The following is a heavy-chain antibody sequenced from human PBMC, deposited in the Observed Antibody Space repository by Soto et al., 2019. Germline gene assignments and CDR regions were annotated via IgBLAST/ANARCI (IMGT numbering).Heavy chain of an antibody. Sequence: EVQVLDSGGGLAQPGGSLRLSCAASGFSFSSHAMSWVRQSPGKGLEWVSSISRSGNSTYSAVSVRGRFTISRDNSKNTLYLQMNSLRAEDTAVYYCAKDAKILDWLPTSYYYDFWGQGTLVTVSS. V-gene: IGHV3-23*01. D-gene: IGHD3-9*01. CDR1: GFSFSSHA. J-gene: IGHJ4*02. CDR2: ISRSGNST. CDR3: AKDAKILDWLPTSYYYDF.